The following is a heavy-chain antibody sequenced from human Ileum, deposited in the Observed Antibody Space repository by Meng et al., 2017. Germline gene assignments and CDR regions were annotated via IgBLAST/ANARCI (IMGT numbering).Heavy chain of an antibody. CDR2: IYHSGST. J-gene: IGHJ5*01. D-gene: IGHD2-2*01. Sequence: QVQLQESVPRLVKPSGALSLTCAVSGGSISSSNWWTWVRQARGKGLEWIGEIYHSGSTNYNPSLKSRVTISVDKSQNQFSLKLNSVTAVDTAVYYCARVVGGPASMSGWFDPWGQGTLVTVSS. V-gene: IGHV4-4*02. CDR3: ARVVGGPASMSGWFDP. CDR1: GGSISSSNW.